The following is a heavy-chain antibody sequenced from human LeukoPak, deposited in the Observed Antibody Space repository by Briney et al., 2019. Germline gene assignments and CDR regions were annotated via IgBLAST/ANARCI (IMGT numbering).Heavy chain of an antibody. D-gene: IGHD1-26*01. CDR2: INHSGST. Sequence: SETLSLTCTVSGGSISSGSYYWSWIRQPPGKGLEWIGEINHSGSTNYNPSLKSRVTISVDTSKNQFSLKLSSVTAADTAVYYCARGPDFSGSHTRHYFDYWGQGTLVTVSS. V-gene: IGHV4-39*07. J-gene: IGHJ4*02. CDR3: ARGPDFSGSHTRHYFDY. CDR1: GGSISSGSYY.